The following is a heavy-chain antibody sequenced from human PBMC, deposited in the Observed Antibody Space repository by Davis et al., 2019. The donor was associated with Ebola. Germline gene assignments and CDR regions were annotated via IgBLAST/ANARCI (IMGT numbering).Heavy chain of an antibody. CDR3: ARLGPSRAYYDFWSGPKYWFDP. CDR1: GYNFRNYW. Sequence: GESLKISCKDPGYNFRNYWIAWVRQMPGKGLEFMGIIFPGDSDTKYSPSFQGQVTISADKSISTAYLQWSSLKASDTAMYYCARLGPSRAYYDFWSGPKYWFDPWGQGTLVTVSS. D-gene: IGHD3-3*01. V-gene: IGHV5-51*01. J-gene: IGHJ5*02. CDR2: IFPGDSDT.